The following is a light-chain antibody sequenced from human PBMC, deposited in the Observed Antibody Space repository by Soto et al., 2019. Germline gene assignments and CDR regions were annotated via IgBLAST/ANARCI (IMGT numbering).Light chain of an antibody. CDR3: RSYTRSRTYV. J-gene: IGLJ1*01. CDR2: DVS. CDR1: SSDVGGYNY. V-gene: IGLV2-14*01. Sequence: QSVLTQPASVSGSPGQSITISCTGTSSDVGGYNYVSWYQQHPGKAPKLMIYDVSNRPSGVSNRFSGAKSGNTASLTISGLQAEDEADYYCRSYTRSRTYVFGPGTKVTVL.